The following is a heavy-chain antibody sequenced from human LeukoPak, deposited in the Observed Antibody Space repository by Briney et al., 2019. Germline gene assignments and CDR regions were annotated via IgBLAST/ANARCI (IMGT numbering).Heavy chain of an antibody. CDR1: GFTFSSYW. D-gene: IGHD3-22*01. CDR2: INTDGSST. J-gene: IGHJ4*02. Sequence: PGGSLRLSCVASGFTFSSYWMHWVRQAPGKGLVWVSRINTDGSSTSYADSVKGRFTISRDNSKNTLYLQMNSLRAEDTAVYYCAKTEYYDSSGPLAAPADYWGQGTLVTVSS. CDR3: AKTEYYDSSGPLAAPADY. V-gene: IGHV3-74*01.